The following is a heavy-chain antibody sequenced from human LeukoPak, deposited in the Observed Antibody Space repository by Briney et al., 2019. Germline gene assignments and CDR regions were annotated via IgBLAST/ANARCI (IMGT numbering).Heavy chain of an antibody. CDR3: AKVWQGITMIVVVPPFDY. CDR1: GFTFSSYA. CDR2: ISGSGGST. Sequence: GGSLRLSCAASGFTFSSYAMSWVRQAPGKGLEWVSAISGSGGSTYYADSVKGRFTISRDNSKNTLYLQMNSLRAEDTAVYYCAKVWQGITMIVVVPPFDYRGQGTLVTVSS. D-gene: IGHD3-22*01. J-gene: IGHJ4*02. V-gene: IGHV3-23*01.